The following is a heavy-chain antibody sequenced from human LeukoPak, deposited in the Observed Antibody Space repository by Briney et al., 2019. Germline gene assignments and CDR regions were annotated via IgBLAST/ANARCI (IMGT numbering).Heavy chain of an antibody. V-gene: IGHV4-59*01. J-gene: IGHJ4*02. D-gene: IGHD3-22*01. CDR2: IYYSGST. CDR3: ARVGMYDSSGYYSIGLNY. Sequence: SETLSLTCTVSGGSISSYYWSWIRQPPGKGLEWMWYIYYSGSTNYNPSLRSRVTISVDTSKNQFSLKLSSVTAADTAVYYWARVGMYDSSGYYSIGLNYWGQGTLVTVSS. CDR1: GGSISSYY.